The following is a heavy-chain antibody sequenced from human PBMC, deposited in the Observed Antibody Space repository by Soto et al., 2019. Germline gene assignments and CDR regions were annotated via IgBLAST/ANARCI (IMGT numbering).Heavy chain of an antibody. CDR1: GGSISSSSYF. D-gene: IGHD4-17*01. CDR3: SRHDYGDYVFDY. J-gene: IGHJ4*02. CDR2: IYYSGNT. Sequence: QLQLQESGPGLVKPSETLSLTCTVSGGSISSSSYFWGWIRQPPGKGLEWIGSIYYSGNTHCNPSLKSRVTISVDTYKNQFSLKLSSVTAADTAVYYCSRHDYGDYVFDYWGQGTLVSVSS. V-gene: IGHV4-39*01.